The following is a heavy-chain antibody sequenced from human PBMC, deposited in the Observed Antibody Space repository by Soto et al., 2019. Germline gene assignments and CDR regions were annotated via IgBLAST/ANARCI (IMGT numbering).Heavy chain of an antibody. V-gene: IGHV3-21*06. CDR1: GFTLSMSM. CDR3: ARDPFDCGGDCYRADY. CDR2: ITSSYSEI. Sequence: GGSLGLCCTSSGFTLSMSMMDLARQDQGKWLEWVSSITSSYSEIFYADSVKGRFTISRDNSKNSLFLQMSSLRAEDTAMYYCARDPFDCGGDCYRADYWGQGTLVTSPQ. J-gene: IGHJ4*02. D-gene: IGHD2-21*02.